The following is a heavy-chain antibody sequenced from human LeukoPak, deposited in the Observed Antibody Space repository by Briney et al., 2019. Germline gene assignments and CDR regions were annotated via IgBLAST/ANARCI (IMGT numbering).Heavy chain of an antibody. J-gene: IGHJ1*01. CDR1: GFTFSSYS. CDR3: ASYYCSGGSCYRYFHH. CDR2: IGGSSSYI. D-gene: IGHD2-15*01. Sequence: NPGGSLRPSCAASGFTFSSYSMNWVRQAPGKGLEWVSSIGGSSSYIFYADSLKGRFTISRDNAKNSLYLQMNSLRAEDTAVYYCASYYCSGGSCYRYFHHWGQGTLVTVSS. V-gene: IGHV3-21*01.